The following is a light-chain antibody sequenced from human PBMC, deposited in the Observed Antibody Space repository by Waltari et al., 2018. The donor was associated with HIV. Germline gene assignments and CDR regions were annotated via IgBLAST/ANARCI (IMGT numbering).Light chain of an antibody. CDR2: LNSDGSH. CDR1: SGHRSYV. V-gene: IGLV4-69*01. CDR3: QTWGTGIVV. J-gene: IGLJ2*01. Sequence: QLVLTQSPSASASLGASVKLPCTLSSGHRSYVIAWHQQQPKKGPRYLMKLNSDGSHFKGDGIPDRFSGSSSGAERYLTISSLQSEDEADYYCQTWGTGIVVFGGGTKLTVL.